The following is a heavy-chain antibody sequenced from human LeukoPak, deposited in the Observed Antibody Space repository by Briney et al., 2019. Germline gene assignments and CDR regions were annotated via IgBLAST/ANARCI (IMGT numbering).Heavy chain of an antibody. D-gene: IGHD3-22*01. V-gene: IGHV3-48*01. CDR1: GLTFSSYT. CDR3: ANDPGRPSYRGYYDAFDI. CDR2: IGTSSTTI. Sequence: GGSLRLSCAVSGLTFSSYTMNWVRQPPGKGLEWVSNIGTSSTTIYYADSVKGRFTISRDNSKNTLYLQMNSLRAEDTAVYYCANDPGRPSYRGYYDAFDIWGQGTMVTVSS. J-gene: IGHJ3*02.